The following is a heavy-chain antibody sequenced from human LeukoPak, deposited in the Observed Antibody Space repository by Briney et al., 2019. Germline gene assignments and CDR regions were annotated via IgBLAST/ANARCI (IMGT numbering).Heavy chain of an antibody. CDR3: AREGSSGAFDI. Sequence: GGSLRLSCAASGFTVSSNYMSWVRQAPGKGLEWISYISSSSSSIYYADSVKGRFTISRDNAKNSLYLQMNSLRAEDTAVYYCAREGSSGAFDIWGQGTMVTVSS. V-gene: IGHV3-48*04. CDR1: GFTVSSNY. J-gene: IGHJ3*02. D-gene: IGHD6-13*01. CDR2: ISSSSSSI.